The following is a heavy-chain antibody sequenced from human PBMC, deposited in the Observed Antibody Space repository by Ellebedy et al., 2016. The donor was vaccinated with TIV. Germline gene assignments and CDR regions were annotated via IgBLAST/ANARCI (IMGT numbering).Heavy chain of an antibody. CDR1: GYTFTVYY. J-gene: IGHJ4*02. CDR2: INHNSGGT. CDR3: ARNGMAEGY. D-gene: IGHD6-13*01. Sequence: AASVKVSCKASGYTFTVYYIHWVRQAPGQGLEWMGWINHNSGGTNYAQKFQGRVTMTRDTSISTAYMELTRLRADDTAVYYCARNGMAEGYWGQGTLVTVSS. V-gene: IGHV1-2*02.